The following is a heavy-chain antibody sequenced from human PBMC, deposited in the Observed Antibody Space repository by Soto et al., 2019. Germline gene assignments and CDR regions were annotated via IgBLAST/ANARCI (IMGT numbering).Heavy chain of an antibody. CDR1: GFTFDDYG. CDR3: AKDAVAGPNGYYYYYYMDV. D-gene: IGHD6-19*01. CDR2: INWNGGSI. Sequence: GGSLRLSCAASGFTFDDYGMSWVRQPPGKGLEWVSGINWNGGSIGYADSVKGRFTISRDNAKNSLYLQMNSLRAEDTALYYSAKDAVAGPNGYYYYYYMDVWGKGTTVTVSS. J-gene: IGHJ6*03. V-gene: IGHV3-20*04.